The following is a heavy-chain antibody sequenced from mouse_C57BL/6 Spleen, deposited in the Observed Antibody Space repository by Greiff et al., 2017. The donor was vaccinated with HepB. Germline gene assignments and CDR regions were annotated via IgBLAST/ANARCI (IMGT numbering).Heavy chain of an antibody. D-gene: IGHD1-1*01. CDR2: IYPGDGDT. J-gene: IGHJ3*01. CDR1: GYAFSSYW. Sequence: QVQLQQSGAELVKPGASVKISCKASGYAFSSYWMNWVKQRPGKGLEWIGQIYPGDGDTNYNGKFKGKATLTADKSSSTAYMQLSSLTSEDSAVYFCARNYYGSSCFAYWGQGTLVTVSA. V-gene: IGHV1-80*01. CDR3: ARNYYGSSCFAY.